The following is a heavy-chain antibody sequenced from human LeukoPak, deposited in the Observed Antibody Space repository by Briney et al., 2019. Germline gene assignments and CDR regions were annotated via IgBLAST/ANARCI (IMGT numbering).Heavy chain of an antibody. CDR3: ARDCSGGSCYYYYGTDV. V-gene: IGHV1-69*13. CDR1: GGTFSSYA. D-gene: IGHD2-15*01. Sequence: SVKVSCKASGGTFSSYAISWVRQAPGQGLEWMGGIIPIFGTANYAQKFQGRVTITADESTSTAYMELSSLRSEDTAVYYCARDCSGGSCYYYYGTDVWGQGTTVTVSS. J-gene: IGHJ6*02. CDR2: IIPIFGTA.